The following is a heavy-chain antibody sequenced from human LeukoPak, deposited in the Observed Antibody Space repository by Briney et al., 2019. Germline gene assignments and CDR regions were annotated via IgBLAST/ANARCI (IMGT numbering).Heavy chain of an antibody. Sequence: SETLSLTCTVSGGSISSGAYYWSWIRQHPGKGLEWIGYIYYSGSTYYNPSLNSRVTISVDTSKNQFSLKLSSVTAADTAVYYCARGVRKMATRCDYWGQGTLVTVPS. V-gene: IGHV4-31*03. CDR3: ARGVRKMATRCDY. D-gene: IGHD5-24*01. J-gene: IGHJ4*02. CDR1: GGSISSGAYY. CDR2: IYYSGST.